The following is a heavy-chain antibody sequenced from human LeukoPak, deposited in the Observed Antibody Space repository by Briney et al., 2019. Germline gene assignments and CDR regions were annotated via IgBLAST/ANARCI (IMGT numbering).Heavy chain of an antibody. J-gene: IGHJ4*02. D-gene: IGHD3-10*01. CDR1: GGTFSSYA. Sequence: SVKVSCKASGGTFSSYAISWVRQAPGQGLEWMGRIIPILGIANYAQKFQGRVTITADKSTSTAYMELSSLRSEDTAVYYCAREPDDYGSGSQPSDYWGQGTLVTVSS. CDR2: IIPILGIA. V-gene: IGHV1-69*04. CDR3: AREPDDYGSGSQPSDY.